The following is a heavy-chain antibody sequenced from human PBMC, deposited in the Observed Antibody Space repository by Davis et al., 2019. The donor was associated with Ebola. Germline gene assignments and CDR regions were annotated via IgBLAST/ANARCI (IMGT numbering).Heavy chain of an antibody. D-gene: IGHD1-1*01. CDR3: ARDPNWNDLYFDY. J-gene: IGHJ4*02. CDR2: INPNSGGT. V-gene: IGHV1-2*04. CDR1: EYTFTGYY. Sequence: ASVKVSCKASEYTFTGYYMHWVRQAPGQGLEWMGWINPNSGGTNYAQKFQGWVTMTRDTSISTAYMELSRLRSDDTAVYYCARDPNWNDLYFDYWGQGTLVTVSS.